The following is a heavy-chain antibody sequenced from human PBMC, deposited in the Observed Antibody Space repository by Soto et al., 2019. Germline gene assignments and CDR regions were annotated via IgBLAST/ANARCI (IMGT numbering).Heavy chain of an antibody. J-gene: IGHJ4*02. CDR2: ISYDGSNK. CDR1: GFTFSSYA. CDR3: AREGDIVVVPAANKLDY. Sequence: GGSLRLSCAASGFTFSSYAMHWVHQAPGKGLEWVAVISYDGSNKYYADSVKGRFTISRDNSKNTLYLQMNSLRAEDTAVYYCAREGDIVVVPAANKLDYWGQGTLVTVSS. D-gene: IGHD2-2*01. V-gene: IGHV3-30*04.